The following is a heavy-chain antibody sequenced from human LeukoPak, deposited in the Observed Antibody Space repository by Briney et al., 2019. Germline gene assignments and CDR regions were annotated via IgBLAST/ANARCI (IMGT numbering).Heavy chain of an antibody. CDR1: GFTFSSNW. V-gene: IGHV3-74*03. CDR2: INSDGRTT. J-gene: IGHJ3*02. D-gene: IGHD5-12*01. Sequence: GGSLRLSCAASGFTFSSNWMHWVRQAPGKGLVWVSRINSDGRTTTYADSVKGRFTISRDNAKNTLYLQMNSLRAEDTAVCYCARVHSNIVATIRAGGTFDIWGQGTMVTVSS. CDR3: ARVHSNIVATIRAGGTFDI.